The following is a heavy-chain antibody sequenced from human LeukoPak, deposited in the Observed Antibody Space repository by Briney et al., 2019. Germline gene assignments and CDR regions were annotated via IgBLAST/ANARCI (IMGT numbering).Heavy chain of an antibody. Sequence: ASVKVSCKASGYTFIGYYMHWVRQAPGQGLEWMGWINPNSGVTNYPQKFQGRVTMTRDTSISTAYMELSRLRSDDTAVYYCVRTVTGHFDYWGQGTLVTVSS. V-gene: IGHV1-2*02. CDR1: GYTFIGYY. D-gene: IGHD1-20*01. CDR2: INPNSGVT. CDR3: VRTVTGHFDY. J-gene: IGHJ4*02.